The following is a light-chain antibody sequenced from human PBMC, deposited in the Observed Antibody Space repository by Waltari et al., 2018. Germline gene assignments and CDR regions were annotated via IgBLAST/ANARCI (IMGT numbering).Light chain of an antibody. CDR1: QDIKTF. CDR2: SVS. CDR3: LQYHTTPQT. V-gene: IGKV1-NL1*01. Sequence: IQMTQSPSSLSASVGDRVSITCRASQDIKTFLDWYQQAPGKSPKLLLYSVSTLETWVPSRFSGSASGADYTLTIDSLQPDDFATYYCLQYHTTPQTFGQGTRVDVK. J-gene: IGKJ1*01.